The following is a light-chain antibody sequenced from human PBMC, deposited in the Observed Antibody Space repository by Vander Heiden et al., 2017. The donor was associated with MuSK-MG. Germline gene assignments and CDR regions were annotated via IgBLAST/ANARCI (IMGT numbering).Light chain of an antibody. CDR1: QSVTSSY. CDR2: GAS. CDR3: HHDGSTGR. V-gene: IGKV3-20*01. J-gene: IGKJ1*01. Sequence: EIVLTQSPGTLSLSPGERATLSCRASQSVTSSYLPWYQQKPGRAPRLLIFGASSRAIGIPERFSGSGSGTDFTLIINRLEPEDFAVYFWHHDGSTGRFGQGTKVEIK.